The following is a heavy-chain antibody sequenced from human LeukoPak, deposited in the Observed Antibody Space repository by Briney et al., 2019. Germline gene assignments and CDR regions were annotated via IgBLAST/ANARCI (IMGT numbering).Heavy chain of an antibody. V-gene: IGHV4-4*07. CDR2: IYTSGST. CDR3: ARGSGGYLDDAFDI. CDR1: GGSISSYY. D-gene: IGHD2-15*01. Sequence: SETMSLSCTVSGGSISSYYWSWIRQPAGKGLEWIGRIYTSGSTNYNPSLKSRVTMSVDTSKNQFSLKLSSVTAADTAVYYCARGSGGYLDDAFDIWGQGTMVTVSS. J-gene: IGHJ3*02.